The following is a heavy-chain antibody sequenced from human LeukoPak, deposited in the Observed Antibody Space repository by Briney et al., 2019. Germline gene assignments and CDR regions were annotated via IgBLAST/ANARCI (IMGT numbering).Heavy chain of an antibody. D-gene: IGHD3-22*01. J-gene: IGHJ4*02. V-gene: IGHV3-23*01. CDR1: GLTFSSYA. Sequence: GGSLRLSCAASGLTFSSYAMSWVRQAPGKGLEWVSAISGSGGSTYYADSVKGRFTISRDNSKNTLYLQMNSLRAEDTAVYYCAKVPNYDSSGYYYWFFDYWGQGTLVTVSS. CDR3: AKVPNYDSSGYYYWFFDY. CDR2: ISGSGGST.